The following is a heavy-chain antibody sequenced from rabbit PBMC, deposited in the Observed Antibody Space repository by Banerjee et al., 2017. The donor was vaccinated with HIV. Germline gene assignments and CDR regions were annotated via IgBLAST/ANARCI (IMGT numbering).Heavy chain of an antibody. J-gene: IGHJ6*01. CDR2: IEPIFGNT. CDR1: GFDFSNYG. D-gene: IGHD1-1*01. Sequence: QEQLVESGGGLVQPGGSLKLSCKASGFDFSNYGVSWVRQAPGKGLEWIGYIEPIFGNTYYANWVNGRFTISSHNAQNTLYLQLSSLTAADTATYFCVRGASFSTYGMDLWGQGTLVTVS. V-gene: IGHV1S47*01. CDR3: VRGASFSTYGMDL.